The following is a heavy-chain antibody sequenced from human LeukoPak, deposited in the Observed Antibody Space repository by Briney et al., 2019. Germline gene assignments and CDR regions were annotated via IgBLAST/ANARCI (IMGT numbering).Heavy chain of an antibody. Sequence: GGSLRLXCAASGFTFSSYWMHWDRQAPGKGLVWVSNINSDGSDIKYADSVKGRFTISRDNAKNTLYLQMNSLRVEDTAVYYCARVTVVAATNYWGQGTLVTVSS. CDR3: ARVTVVAATNY. J-gene: IGHJ4*02. D-gene: IGHD2-15*01. CDR1: GFTFSSYW. CDR2: INSDGSDI. V-gene: IGHV3-74*03.